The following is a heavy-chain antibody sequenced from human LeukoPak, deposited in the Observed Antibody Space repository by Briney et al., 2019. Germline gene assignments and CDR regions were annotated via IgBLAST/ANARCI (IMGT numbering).Heavy chain of an antibody. V-gene: IGHV4-59*01. CDR3: ARERPLIAVAGTYFDY. Sequence: PSETLSLTCTVSGGSISSYYWSWIRQPPGKGLEWIGYIYYSGSTNYNPSLKSRVTISVDTSKNQFSLKLSSVTAADTAVYYCARERPLIAVAGTYFDYRGQGTLVTVSS. CDR1: GGSISSYY. D-gene: IGHD6-19*01. CDR2: IYYSGST. J-gene: IGHJ4*02.